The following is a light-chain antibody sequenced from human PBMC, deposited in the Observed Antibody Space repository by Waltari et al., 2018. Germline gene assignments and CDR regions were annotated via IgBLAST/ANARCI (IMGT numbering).Light chain of an antibody. CDR2: DAS. CDR1: QSVSNN. V-gene: IGKV3-15*01. CDR3: QQYSNWPPWT. Sequence: EVVMTQSPVTLSVSPGESATLSCRASQSVSNNLAWYQHKPGQAPRLVMYDASTRASGLPARFSGTGSGREFTLTINSLQSEDVAIYYCQQYSNWPPWTFGQGTTVEIK. J-gene: IGKJ1*01.